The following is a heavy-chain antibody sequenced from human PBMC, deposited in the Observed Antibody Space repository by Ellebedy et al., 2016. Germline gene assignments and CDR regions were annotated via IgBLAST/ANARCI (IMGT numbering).Heavy chain of an antibody. CDR3: ARQGYFDWLPLYGMDV. D-gene: IGHD3-9*01. Sequence: SETLSLTCTVSGGSISSSSSYWGWIRQPPGKGLEWIGSIYYSGSTYYNPSLKSRVTISVDTSKNQFSLKLSSVTAADTAVYYCARQGYFDWLPLYGMDVWGKGTTVTVSS. V-gene: IGHV4-39*01. J-gene: IGHJ6*04. CDR2: IYYSGST. CDR1: GGSISSSSSY.